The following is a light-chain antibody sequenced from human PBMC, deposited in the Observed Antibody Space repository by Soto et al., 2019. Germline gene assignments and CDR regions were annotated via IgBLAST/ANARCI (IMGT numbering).Light chain of an antibody. CDR3: GTWESSLGAGSVV. J-gene: IGLJ2*01. CDR1: NSNIGNNF. Sequence: QSVLTQPPSVSAAPGQRVTISCSGSNSNIGNNFVSWYQRLPGTAPKLLIFENNKRPSGISDRFSGSKSGTSATLDISGLLTGDEAGYYCGTWESSLGAGSVVFGGGTQLTVL. CDR2: ENN. V-gene: IGLV1-51*02.